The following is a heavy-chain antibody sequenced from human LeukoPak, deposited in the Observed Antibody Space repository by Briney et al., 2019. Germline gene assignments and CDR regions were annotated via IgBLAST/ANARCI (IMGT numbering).Heavy chain of an antibody. V-gene: IGHV3-53*01. Sequence: GGSLRLSCAASGFTVSSNYMSWVRQAPGKGLEWVSVTYSGGSTYYADSVKGRFTISRDSSKNTLYLQMDSLRAEDTAVYYCARERCSGGNCYRGGFDPWGQGTVDTVSS. CDR3: ARERCSGGNCYRGGFDP. D-gene: IGHD2-15*01. CDR1: GFTVSSNY. J-gene: IGHJ5*02. CDR2: TYSGGST.